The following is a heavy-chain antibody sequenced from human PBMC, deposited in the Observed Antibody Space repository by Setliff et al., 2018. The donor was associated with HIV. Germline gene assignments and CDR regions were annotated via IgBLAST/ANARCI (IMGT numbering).Heavy chain of an antibody. V-gene: IGHV4-39*01. D-gene: IGHD6-13*01. CDR2: IYYSGGT. Sequence: PSETLSLTCTVSGGSIKSSSDYWGWIRQPPGKGLEWIGNIYYSGGTDYHPSLKSRVTISVDTSKNQFSLKLSSVTAADTAVYYCARSSSSWSGWFDPWGQGTLVTVSS. CDR1: GGSIKSSSDY. CDR3: ARSSSSWSGWFDP. J-gene: IGHJ5*02.